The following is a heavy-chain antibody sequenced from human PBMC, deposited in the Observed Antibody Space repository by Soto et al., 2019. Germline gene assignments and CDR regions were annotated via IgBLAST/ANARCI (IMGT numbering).Heavy chain of an antibody. V-gene: IGHV4-34*01. CDR1: GGSFSDNF. J-gene: IGHJ4*01. CDR2: INHSRRT. Sequence: SETLSLTCAVYGGSFSDNFWSWIRQPPGKGLEWIGEINHSRRTNYNPSLKSRVTISEYTSKNQFSLKLTSVTAADTAVYYCAREGGGYRFDYWGHGALVTVSS. D-gene: IGHD1-26*01. CDR3: AREGGGYRFDY.